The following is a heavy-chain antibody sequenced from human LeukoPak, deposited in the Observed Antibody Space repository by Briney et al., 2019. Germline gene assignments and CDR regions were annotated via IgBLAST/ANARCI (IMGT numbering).Heavy chain of an antibody. J-gene: IGHJ3*02. Sequence: ASVKVSCKASGYTFTSYDINWVRQATGQGLEWMGWMNPNSGDTNYAQKFQGRVTMTRDTSISTAYMELSRLRSDDTAVYYCARAGALYDAFDIWGQGTMVAVSS. CDR3: ARAGALYDAFDI. CDR2: MNPNSGDT. CDR1: GYTFTSYD. D-gene: IGHD4/OR15-4a*01. V-gene: IGHV1-2*02.